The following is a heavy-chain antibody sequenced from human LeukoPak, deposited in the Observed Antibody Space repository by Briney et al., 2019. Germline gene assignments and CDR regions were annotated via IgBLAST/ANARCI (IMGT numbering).Heavy chain of an antibody. V-gene: IGHV3-48*03. Sequence: GGSLRLSCAASGFTFSSYEMNWVRQAPGKGLEWVSYISSSGSTIYYADSVKGRFTISRDNVKNSLYLQMNSLRAEDAAVYYCARTYYYDSSGFFDYWGQGTLVTVSS. CDR2: ISSSGSTI. CDR3: ARTYYYDSSGFFDY. D-gene: IGHD3-22*01. J-gene: IGHJ4*02. CDR1: GFTFSSYE.